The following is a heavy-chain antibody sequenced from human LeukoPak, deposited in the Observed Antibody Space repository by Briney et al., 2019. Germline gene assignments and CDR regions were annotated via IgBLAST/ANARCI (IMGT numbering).Heavy chain of an antibody. V-gene: IGHV4-39*01. J-gene: IGHJ4*02. CDR3: APAYIWGSFRTFNY. D-gene: IGHD3-16*02. Sequence: PSETLSLTCTVSGGSISSSSYHWGWIRQPPGKGLEWVGSITYSGTTYYNPSLKSRVTISVDTSKSQFSLKLTSVTAADTAVYYCAPAYIWGSFRTFNYWAREPWSPSPQ. CDR2: ITYSGTT. CDR1: GGSISSSSYH.